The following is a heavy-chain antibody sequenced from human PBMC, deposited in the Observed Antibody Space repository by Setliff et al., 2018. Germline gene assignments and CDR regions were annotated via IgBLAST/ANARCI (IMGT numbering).Heavy chain of an antibody. V-gene: IGHV4-61*01. CDR3: ARNPDFLQYSFDL. Sequence: PSETLSLTCTVSGGSISGASIRSYYWSWIRQPPGKGLEFIGYVYYSGTTNYDPSLKSRVTISVDTSKNQFSLKLSSVTAADTALYYCARNPDFLQYSFDLWGRGTLVTV. D-gene: IGHD5-12*01. J-gene: IGHJ2*01. CDR1: GGSISGASIRSYY. CDR2: VYYSGTT.